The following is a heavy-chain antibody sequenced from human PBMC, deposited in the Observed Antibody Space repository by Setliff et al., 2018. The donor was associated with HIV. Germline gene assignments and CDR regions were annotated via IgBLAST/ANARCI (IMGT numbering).Heavy chain of an antibody. Sequence: ASETLSLTCTVSGGSISSGSYYWTWIRQPAGKGLEWIGHIYTSGSTNNNPSLKSRVTISVDTSKNQFSLKLSSVTAADTAVYYCARDLGSRIAVAGYDYWGQGTLVTVSS. V-gene: IGHV4-61*09. CDR2: IYTSGST. D-gene: IGHD6-19*01. CDR3: ARDLGSRIAVAGYDY. CDR1: GGSISSGSYY. J-gene: IGHJ4*02.